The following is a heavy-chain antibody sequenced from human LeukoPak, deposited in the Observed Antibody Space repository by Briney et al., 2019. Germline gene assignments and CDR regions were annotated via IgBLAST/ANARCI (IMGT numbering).Heavy chain of an antibody. CDR1: GESFSGYY. V-gene: IGHV4-34*01. CDR2: INHSGST. J-gene: IGHJ4*02. Sequence: SETLSLTCAVYGESFSGYYWSWIRQPPGRGLEWIGEINHSGSTNYNPSLKSRITISVDTSKNQFSLKLSSVTAADTAVYYCARIVGATDYSGQGTLVTVSS. CDR3: ARIVGATDY. D-gene: IGHD1-26*01.